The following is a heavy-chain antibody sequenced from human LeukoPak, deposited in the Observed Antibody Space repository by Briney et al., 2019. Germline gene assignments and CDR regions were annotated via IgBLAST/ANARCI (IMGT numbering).Heavy chain of an antibody. J-gene: IGHJ4*02. CDR1: GGSISRYY. D-gene: IGHD3-22*01. CDR2: IYYSGST. V-gene: IGHV4-59*08. CDR3: ARHDSSGYKY. Sequence: PSETVSLTCTVSGGSISRYYWSWIRQPPGKGLEWIGYIYYSGSTNYNPSLKSRVTISVDTSKNQFSLKVTSATAADTAIYYCARHDSSGYKYWGQGTLVTVSS.